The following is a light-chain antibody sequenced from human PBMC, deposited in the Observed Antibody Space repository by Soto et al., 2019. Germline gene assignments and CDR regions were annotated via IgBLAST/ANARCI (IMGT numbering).Light chain of an antibody. J-gene: IGKJ1*01. Sequence: EIVLTQSPGPPSLSPGARATLSFRASQSVSSSYLAWYQQKPGQAPRLLIYGASSRATGIQDRFSGSGSGTDFTLTISRLEPEDVAVYYCQQYGSSPPTFGQGTKVESK. CDR3: QQYGSSPPT. V-gene: IGKV3-20*01. CDR2: GAS. CDR1: QSVSSSY.